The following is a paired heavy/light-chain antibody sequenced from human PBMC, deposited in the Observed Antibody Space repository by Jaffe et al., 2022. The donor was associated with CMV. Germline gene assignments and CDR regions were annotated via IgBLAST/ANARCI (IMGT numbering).Heavy chain of an antibody. CDR1: GFTFSGHA. J-gene: IGHJ4*02. D-gene: IGHD2-8*02. CDR2: ISGGADYT. Sequence: EMQLLESGGGLVQPGGSLRLSCATSGFTFSGHAMSWVRQAPGKGLEWVSGISGGADYTKNADSVKGRFTISRDNSKNTLYLEMNSLRAEDTAVYYCVKEGGVELADTAAKSFDCWGQGTLVTVSS. CDR3: VKEGGVELADTAAKSFDC. V-gene: IGHV3-23*01.
Light chain of an antibody. Sequence: DIVMTQSPDSLAVSLGERATINCKSTQSLLYIPNNKDYLTWYQQKPGQPPKLLIYWASIRESGVPDRFSGSGSGTDFTLTISSLQAEDVAVYYCQQYYNIPYTFGQGTKLEIK. CDR2: WAS. J-gene: IGKJ2*01. CDR3: QQYYNIPYT. V-gene: IGKV4-1*01. CDR1: QSLLYIPNNKDY.